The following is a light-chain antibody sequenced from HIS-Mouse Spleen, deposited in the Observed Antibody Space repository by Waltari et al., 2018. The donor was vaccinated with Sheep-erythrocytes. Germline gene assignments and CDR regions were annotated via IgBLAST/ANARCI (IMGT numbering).Light chain of an antibody. CDR2: DGS. CDR1: SRDVGGYNY. V-gene: IGLV2-11*01. J-gene: IGLJ3*02. Sequence: QSALTQPRSVSGSPGQSVNISCTGTSRDVGGYNYVSWYQQHPGKAPKLMIYDGSKRPSGVPVRFSGSKSGNTASLTISGLQAEDEADYYCCSYAGSYTFWVFGGGTKLTVL. CDR3: CSYAGSYTFWV.